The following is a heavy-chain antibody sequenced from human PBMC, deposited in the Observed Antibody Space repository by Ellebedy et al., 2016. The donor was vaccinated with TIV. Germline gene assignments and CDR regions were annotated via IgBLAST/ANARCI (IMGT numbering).Heavy chain of an antibody. D-gene: IGHD2-21*02. Sequence: AASVKVSCKASGYTFTGYYMYWLRQAPGQGLEWMGWNNPESGDTTYAQKFRGRVTMTTYTSITAAYMELTRLTSDDTAVYYCARTDPWQPIDDWGQGILVSVSS. J-gene: IGHJ4*02. V-gene: IGHV1-2*02. CDR1: GYTFTGYY. CDR2: NNPESGDT. CDR3: ARTDPWQPIDD.